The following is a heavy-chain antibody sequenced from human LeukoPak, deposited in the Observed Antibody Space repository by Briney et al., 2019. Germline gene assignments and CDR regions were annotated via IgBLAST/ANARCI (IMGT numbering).Heavy chain of an antibody. Sequence: TPSETLSLTCTVSGGSISSYYWSWIRQPPGKGLEWIGYIYYSGSTNYNPSLKSRVTISVDTSKNQFSLKLSSVPAAGTAVYYCDRLPGYDHYYYYGMDVWGQGTTVTVSS. CDR3: DRLPGYDHYYYYGMDV. CDR1: GGSISSYY. V-gene: IGHV4-59*08. CDR2: IYYSGST. J-gene: IGHJ6*02. D-gene: IGHD3-9*01.